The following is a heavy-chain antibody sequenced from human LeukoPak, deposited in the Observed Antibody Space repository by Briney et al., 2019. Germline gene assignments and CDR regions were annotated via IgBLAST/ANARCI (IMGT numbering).Heavy chain of an antibody. CDR3: ARDPDLGAFDI. J-gene: IGHJ3*02. Sequence: SETLSLTCSVYGGSFSGYYWSWIRQPPGKGLEWIGEINHSGSTNYNPSLKSRVTISVDTSKNQFSLKLSSVTAADTAVYYCARDPDLGAFDIWGQGTMVTVSS. CDR2: INHSGST. D-gene: IGHD2-21*02. CDR1: GGSFSGYY. V-gene: IGHV4-34*01.